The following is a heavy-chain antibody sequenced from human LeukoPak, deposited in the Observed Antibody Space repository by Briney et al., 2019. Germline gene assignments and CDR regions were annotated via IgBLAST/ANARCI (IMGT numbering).Heavy chain of an antibody. V-gene: IGHV1-69*05. CDR1: GGTFSRYA. Sequence: SVKVSCKASGGTFSRYAISWVRQGPGQGLEWMGGIIPIFGTANYAQKSQGRVTITTDESTSTAYMELSSLRSEDTAVYYCAPLLGSYTYYYYMDVWGKGTTVTVSS. CDR3: APLLGSYTYYYYMDV. J-gene: IGHJ6*03. D-gene: IGHD2-21*01. CDR2: IIPIFGTA.